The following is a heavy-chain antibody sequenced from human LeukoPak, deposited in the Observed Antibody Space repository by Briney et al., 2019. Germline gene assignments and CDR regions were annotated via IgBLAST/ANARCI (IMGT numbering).Heavy chain of an antibody. V-gene: IGHV1-18*01. Sequence: ASVKVSCKASGGTFSSYAISWVRQAPGQGLEWMGWISAYNGNTNYAQKLQGRVTMTTDTSTSTAYMELRSLRSDDTAVYYCARPYSTGWFDPWGQGTLVTVSS. CDR3: ARPYSTGWFDP. CDR2: ISAYNGNT. J-gene: IGHJ5*02. CDR1: GGTFSSYA. D-gene: IGHD6-13*01.